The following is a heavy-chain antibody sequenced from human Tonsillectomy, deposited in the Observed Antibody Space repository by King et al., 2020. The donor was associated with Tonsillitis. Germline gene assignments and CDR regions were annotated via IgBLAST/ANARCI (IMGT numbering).Heavy chain of an antibody. CDR3: AMISRSSSPYYYYAMDV. CDR2: IYSDAGT. V-gene: IGHV3-53*04. Sequence: VQLVESGGGLVQPGGSLRLSCAASGFTVSSNYMSWVRQAPGKGLEWVSVIYSDAGTYYADSVKGRFTISRHNSKNTLYLQMSSLSTEDTAMYYCAMISRSSSPYYYYAMDVWGQGTKVTVSS. J-gene: IGHJ6*02. CDR1: GFTVSSNY. D-gene: IGHD2-2*01.